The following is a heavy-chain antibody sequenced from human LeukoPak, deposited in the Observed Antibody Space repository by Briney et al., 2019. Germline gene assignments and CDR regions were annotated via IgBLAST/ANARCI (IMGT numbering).Heavy chain of an antibody. Sequence: ASVKVSCKTSGYSFTNYGITWVRQAPGQGLEWMGWISGYNSKTFYAQNFQGRVTMTTDTSTSTVYMELRSLRSDDTAVYYCAREVLRSIAARRGTRDYMDVWGKGTTVIVSS. J-gene: IGHJ6*03. CDR1: GYSFTNYG. V-gene: IGHV1-18*01. CDR2: ISGYNSKT. D-gene: IGHD6-6*01. CDR3: AREVLRSIAARRGTRDYMDV.